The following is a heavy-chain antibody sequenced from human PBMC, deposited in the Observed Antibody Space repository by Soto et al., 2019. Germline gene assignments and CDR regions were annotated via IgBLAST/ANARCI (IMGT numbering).Heavy chain of an antibody. Sequence: GGSLRLSCAASGFTFSSYGMHWVRQAPGKGLEWVAVISYDGSNKYYADSVKGRFTISRDNSKNTLYLQMNSLRAEDTAVYYCAKDRIAAAGRPIDYWGQGTLVTVSS. V-gene: IGHV3-30*18. J-gene: IGHJ4*02. CDR3: AKDRIAAAGRPIDY. D-gene: IGHD6-13*01. CDR2: ISYDGSNK. CDR1: GFTFSSYG.